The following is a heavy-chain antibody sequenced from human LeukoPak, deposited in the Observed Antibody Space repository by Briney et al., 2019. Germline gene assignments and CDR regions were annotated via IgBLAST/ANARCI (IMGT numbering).Heavy chain of an antibody. V-gene: IGHV3-7*05. D-gene: IGHD6-25*01. CDR3: ARHSSSGWDNWFDP. CDR2: INEYGSEK. CDR1: GFSLSSYW. Sequence: GGPLRLSCAASGFSLSSYWMSWVRQAPGEGLEWVANINEYGSEKYCVDSVKGRFTISRDNSKSTLYLQMNSLRAEDTAVYYCARHSSSGWDNWFDPWGQGTLVTVSS. J-gene: IGHJ5*02.